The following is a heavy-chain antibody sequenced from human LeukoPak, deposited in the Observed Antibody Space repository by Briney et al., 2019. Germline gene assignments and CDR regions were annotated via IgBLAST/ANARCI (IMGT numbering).Heavy chain of an antibody. CDR3: ARGGQRGYCSSTSCSRRYFDY. V-gene: IGHV4-34*01. J-gene: IGHJ4*02. CDR2: INHSGST. Sequence: PSQTLSLTCAVYGGSFSGYYWSSVCQPPGERLEWIGEINHSGSTNYNPSLTRGVTISVDTSTNQFSLKRSSVSPADTAVYYCARGGQRGYCSSTSCSRRYFDYWGQGTLVTVSS. CDR1: GGSFSGYY. D-gene: IGHD2-2*01.